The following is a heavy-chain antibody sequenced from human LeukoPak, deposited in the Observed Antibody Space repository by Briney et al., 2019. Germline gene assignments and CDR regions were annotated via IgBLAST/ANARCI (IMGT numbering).Heavy chain of an antibody. J-gene: IGHJ2*01. V-gene: IGHV3-11*01. Sequence: GGSLRLSCAASGFTFSDYYMSWIRQAPGKGLEWVSYISSSGSTIYYADSVKGRFTISRDNAKNSLYLQMNSLRAEDTAVYYCAKTEAYWYFDLWGRGTLVTVSS. CDR2: ISSSGSTI. CDR1: GFTFSDYY. CDR3: AKTEAYWYFDL.